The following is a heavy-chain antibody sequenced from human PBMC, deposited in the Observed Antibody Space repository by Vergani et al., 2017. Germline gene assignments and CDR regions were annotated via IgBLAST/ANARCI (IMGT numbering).Heavy chain of an antibody. CDR1: GGSFSGYY. CDR3: ARGCFFFGLYDSSGYYYDY. CDR2: INHSGST. Sequence: QVQLQQWGAGLLKPSETLSLTCAVYGGSFSGYYWSWIRQPPGKGLEWIGEINHSGSTNYNPSLKSRVTISVDTSKNQFSPKLSSVTAADPAVYYCARGCFFFGLYDSSGYYYDYWGQGTLVTVSS. D-gene: IGHD3-22*01. J-gene: IGHJ4*02. V-gene: IGHV4-34*01.